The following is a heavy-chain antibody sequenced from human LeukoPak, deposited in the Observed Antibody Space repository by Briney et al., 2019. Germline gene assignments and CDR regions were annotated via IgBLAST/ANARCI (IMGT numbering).Heavy chain of an antibody. CDR3: ARVSVAGPRSYFDY. J-gene: IGHJ4*02. CDR2: IYTSGST. V-gene: IGHV4-4*07. D-gene: IGHD6-19*01. CDR1: GGSISSYY. Sequence: PSETLSLTCTVSGGSISSYYWSWIRQPAGKGLEWIGRIYTSGSTNYNPSLKSRVTMSVDTSKNQFSLKLSSVTAADTAVYYCARVSVAGPRSYFDYWGQGTLVTVSS.